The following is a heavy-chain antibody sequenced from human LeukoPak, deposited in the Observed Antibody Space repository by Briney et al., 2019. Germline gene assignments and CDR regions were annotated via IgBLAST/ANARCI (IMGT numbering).Heavy chain of an antibody. V-gene: IGHV3-21*01. CDR2: ISSSSSYI. J-gene: IGHJ6*03. D-gene: IGHD3-16*01. CDR3: ARDHVGGKYYYMDV. CDR1: GFTFSSYS. Sequence: GGSLRLSCAASGFTFSSYSMNWVRQAPGKGLEWVSSISSSSSYIYYADSVKGRFTISRDNAKNSLCLQMNSLRVEDTAVYYCARDHVGGKYYYMDVWGKGTTVTVSS.